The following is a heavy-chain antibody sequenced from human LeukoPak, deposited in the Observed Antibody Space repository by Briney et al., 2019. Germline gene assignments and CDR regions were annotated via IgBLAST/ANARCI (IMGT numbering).Heavy chain of an antibody. D-gene: IGHD2-2*01. V-gene: IGHV4-4*07. J-gene: IGHJ6*03. CDR1: GGSLSSYY. CDR2: IYTSGST. CDR3: AREIGYCSSTSCYSYYYYYMDV. Sequence: SETLSLTCTVSGGSLSSYYWSWIGQPAGKGLEWIGRIYTSGSTNYNPSLKSRVTMSVDTSKNQLSLKLSSVTAADTAVYYCAREIGYCSSTSCYSYYYYYMDVWGKGTTVTVSS.